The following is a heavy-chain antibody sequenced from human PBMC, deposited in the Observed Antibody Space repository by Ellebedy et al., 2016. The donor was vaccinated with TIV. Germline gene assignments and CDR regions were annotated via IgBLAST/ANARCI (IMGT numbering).Heavy chain of an antibody. V-gene: IGHV3-11*01. CDR1: GFTFSDSY. D-gene: IGHD3-10*01. CDR2: VDGSGSAI. J-gene: IGHJ5*02. Sequence: GESLKISCEASGFTFSDSYMSWIRQAPGKGLEWLSSVDGSGSAIYYAASVKGRFTISRDNAKNSLYLQMNDLRGEDTALYSCGTSRGGVRRGGVINGGPKFDPWGQGTLVTVSS. CDR3: GTSRGGVRRGGVINGGPKFDP.